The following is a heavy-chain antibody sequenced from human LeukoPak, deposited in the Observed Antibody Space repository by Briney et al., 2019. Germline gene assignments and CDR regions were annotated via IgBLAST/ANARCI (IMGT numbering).Heavy chain of an antibody. J-gene: IGHJ6*02. CDR3: ARAPPWFGDKHYGLDV. D-gene: IGHD3-10*01. CDR2: ISSRDTTT. CDR1: GFTLSTHG. Sequence: GSLRLSCAGEGFTLSTHGMSWVRQAPGKGPEWVSSISSRDTTTNYADSVKGRFTISRDGSKNTLYLHLNSLRAEDTAVYYCARAPPWFGDKHYGLDVWGQGTTVTVSS. V-gene: IGHV3-23*01.